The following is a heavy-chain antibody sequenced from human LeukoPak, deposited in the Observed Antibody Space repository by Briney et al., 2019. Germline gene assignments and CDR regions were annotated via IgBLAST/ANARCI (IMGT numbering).Heavy chain of an antibody. CDR2: IYYSGST. J-gene: IGHJ4*02. Sequence: SETLSLTCTVSGGSISSYYWSWIRQPPGKGLEWIGYIYYSGSTNYNPSLKSRVSISVDTSKNQFSLKLSSVTAADTAVYYCASTGSTVTMLYPFDHWGQGTLVTVSS. CDR1: GGSISSYY. V-gene: IGHV4-59*01. D-gene: IGHD4-17*01. CDR3: ASTGSTVTMLYPFDH.